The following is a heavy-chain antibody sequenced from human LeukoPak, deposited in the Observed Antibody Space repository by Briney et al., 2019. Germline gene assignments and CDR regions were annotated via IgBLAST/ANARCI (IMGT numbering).Heavy chain of an antibody. CDR2: IYYSGST. CDR3: ARGPYSYDSSGAFDI. V-gene: IGHV4-59*08. Sequence: SETLSPTCTVSGGSISSYYWSWIRQPPGKGLEWIGYIYYSGSTNYNPSLKSRVTISVDTSKNQFSLKLSSVTAADTAVYFCARGPYSYDSSGAFDIWGQGTMVTVSS. J-gene: IGHJ3*02. D-gene: IGHD3-22*01. CDR1: GGSISSYY.